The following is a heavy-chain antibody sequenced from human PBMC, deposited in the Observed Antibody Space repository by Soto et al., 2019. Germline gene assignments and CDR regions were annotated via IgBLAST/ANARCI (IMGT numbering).Heavy chain of an antibody. J-gene: IGHJ5*02. CDR1: GYTFTSYY. D-gene: IGHD6-13*01. Sequence: RASVKVSCKASGYTFTSYYMHWVRQAPGQGLEWMGIINPSGGSTSYAQKFQGRVTMTRDTSTSTVYMELSSLRSEDTAVYYCARGLSYSSSWYLAMGLWFDPWGQGTLVTVSS. CDR2: INPSGGST. V-gene: IGHV1-46*01. CDR3: ARGLSYSSSWYLAMGLWFDP.